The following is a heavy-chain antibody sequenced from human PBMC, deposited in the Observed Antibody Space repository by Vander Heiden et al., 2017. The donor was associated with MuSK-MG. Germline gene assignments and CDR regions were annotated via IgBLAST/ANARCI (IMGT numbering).Heavy chain of an antibody. J-gene: IGHJ6*02. CDR3: ARGRVLRFLEWLPGGMDV. D-gene: IGHD3-3*01. CDR2: IYYSGST. V-gene: IGHV4-59*01. CDR1: GGSISSYY. Sequence: QVQLQESGPGLVKPSETLSLTCTVSGGSISSYYRSWIRQPPGKGLEWIGYIYYSGSTNYNPALKSRVTISVDTSKNQFSLKLSSVTAADTAVYYCARGRVLRFLEWLPGGMDVWGQGTTVTVSS.